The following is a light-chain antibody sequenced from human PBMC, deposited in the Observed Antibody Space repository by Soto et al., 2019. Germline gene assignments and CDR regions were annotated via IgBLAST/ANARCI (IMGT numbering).Light chain of an antibody. CDR2: VAS. V-gene: IGKV1-27*01. Sequence: DIQMTQSPSSLSASVGDRVTITCRASQGISNYLAWYQQQPGKVPKLLIYVASTLQSGVPSRFSGSGSGTDFTLTISSLQPEGVATYYCQKYNSAPWTFGQGTKVEIK. J-gene: IGKJ1*01. CDR1: QGISNY. CDR3: QKYNSAPWT.